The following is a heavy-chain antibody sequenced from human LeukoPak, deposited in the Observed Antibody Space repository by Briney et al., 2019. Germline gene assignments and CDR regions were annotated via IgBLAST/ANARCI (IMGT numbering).Heavy chain of an antibody. CDR1: GFTFSSYG. Sequence: PGGSLRLSCAASGFTFSSYGMHWVRQAPGKGLEWVGRTRDKANSHTTEYAASVKGRFTISRDDSKNSLFLQMNSLKTEDTAVYYCARARSPGNYQYVMDVWGQGTTVTVSS. CDR3: ARARSPGNYQYVMDV. V-gene: IGHV3-72*01. J-gene: IGHJ6*02. D-gene: IGHD3-10*01. CDR2: TRDKANSHTT.